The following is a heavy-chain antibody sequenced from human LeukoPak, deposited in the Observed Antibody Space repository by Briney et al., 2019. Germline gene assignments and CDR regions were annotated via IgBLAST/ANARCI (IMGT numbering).Heavy chain of an antibody. J-gene: IGHJ3*02. D-gene: IGHD3-9*01. V-gene: IGHV3-64*01. CDR1: GFTFSSYA. Sequence: GGSLRLSCAASGFTFSSYAMHWVRQAPGKGLEYVSAISSNGGSTYSANSVKGRFIISRDNSKNSLYLQMNSLRYEDTAVYYCARDPYYDILTGYFPNAFDIWGQGTMVTVSS. CDR3: ARDPYYDILTGYFPNAFDI. CDR2: ISSNGGST.